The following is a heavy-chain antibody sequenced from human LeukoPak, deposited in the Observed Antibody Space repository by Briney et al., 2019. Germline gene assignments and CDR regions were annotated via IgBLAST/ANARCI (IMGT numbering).Heavy chain of an antibody. V-gene: IGHV4-4*09. CDR2: IYTSGNT. CDR1: GASINSYY. Sequence: PSETLSLTCTVSGASINSYYWGWVRQPPGKGLEWIGYIYTSGNTNYNPSLKSRVTISVDTSKNQFSLKLTSVTAADTSIYFCARHFYYDSLDLWGQGTMVTVSS. CDR3: ARHFYYDSLDL. D-gene: IGHD3-22*01. J-gene: IGHJ3*01.